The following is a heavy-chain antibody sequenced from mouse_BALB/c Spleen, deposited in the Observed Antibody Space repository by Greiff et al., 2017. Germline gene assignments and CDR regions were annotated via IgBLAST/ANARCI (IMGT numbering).Heavy chain of an antibody. CDR3: TFYCGYDGAY. CDR2: IDPENGNT. D-gene: IGHD2-2*01. V-gene: IGHV14-1*02. J-gene: IGHJ3*01. Sequence: VQLQQSGAELVRPGALVKLSCKASGFNIKDYYMHWVKQRPEQGLEWIGWIDPENGNTIYDPKFQGKASITADTSSNTAYLQLSSLTSEDTAVYYCTFYCGYDGAYWGQGTLVTVSA. CDR1: GFNIKDYY.